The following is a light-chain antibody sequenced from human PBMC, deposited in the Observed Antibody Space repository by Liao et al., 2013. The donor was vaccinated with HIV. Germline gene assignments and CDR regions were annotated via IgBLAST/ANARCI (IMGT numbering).Light chain of an antibody. CDR1: NIGSKS. CDR2: YDS. Sequence: SYELTQPPSVSVAPGKTARITCGGNNIGSKSVHWYQQKPGQAPVLVIYYDSDRPSGIPERFSGSNSGNTATLTIGRVEAGDEADYYCQVWDSTSDHRVFGGGTKLTVV. CDR3: QVWDSTSDHRV. J-gene: IGLJ3*02. V-gene: IGLV3-21*04.